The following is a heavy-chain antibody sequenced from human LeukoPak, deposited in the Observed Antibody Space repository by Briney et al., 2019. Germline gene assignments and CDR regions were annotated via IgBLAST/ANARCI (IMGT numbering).Heavy chain of an antibody. Sequence: SGGSLRLSCAASGFTFSSYAMNWVRQAPGKGLEWVSYISSSNSHIYYADSVKGRFTISRDNAKNSLYLQMNSLRVEDTAVYYCARGFYCSSTSCSTGFDYWGQGTLVTVSS. CDR3: ARGFYCSSTSCSTGFDY. D-gene: IGHD2-2*01. CDR1: GFTFSSYA. CDR2: ISSSNSHI. J-gene: IGHJ4*02. V-gene: IGHV3-21*01.